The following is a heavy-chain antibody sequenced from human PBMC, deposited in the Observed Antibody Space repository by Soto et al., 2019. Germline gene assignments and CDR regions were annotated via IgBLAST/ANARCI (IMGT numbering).Heavy chain of an antibody. J-gene: IGHJ4*02. CDR2: INHNTNT. D-gene: IGHD3-22*01. CDR1: GGSFSDTY. V-gene: IGHV4-34*01. CDR3: AISRDWYYYDSSGYYRY. Sequence: SETLSLTCAVYGGSFSDTYWNWFRQPPGKGLEWIGEINHNTNTIYNPSLKSRVTISVDTSKNQFSLKLSSVTAADTAVYYCAISRDWYYYDSSGYYRYWGQGTLVTVSS.